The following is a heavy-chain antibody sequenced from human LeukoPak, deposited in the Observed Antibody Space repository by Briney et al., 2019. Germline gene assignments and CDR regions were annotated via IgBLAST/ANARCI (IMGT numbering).Heavy chain of an antibody. CDR1: GYRFTSYW. Sequence: GESLKISCKGSGYRFTSYWIGWVLQMPGQGLEWMVIVYPGDSDTRYSPSCQGHVTTSADKSINTAYLQWSGLQASDNAIYFCARSQGLYAAADYWGQGTLV. V-gene: IGHV5-51*01. CDR3: ARSQGLYAAADY. J-gene: IGHJ4*02. CDR2: VYPGDSDT. D-gene: IGHD2-2*01.